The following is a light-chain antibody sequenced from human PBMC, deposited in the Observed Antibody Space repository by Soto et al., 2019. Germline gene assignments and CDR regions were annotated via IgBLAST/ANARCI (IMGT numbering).Light chain of an antibody. V-gene: IGKV3-15*01. CDR2: GAS. CDR1: QSVSSN. Sequence: EIVMTQSPGTLSVSPGERATLSCRASQSVSSNLAWYQQKAGQAPRLLIYGASTRATGIPARFSGSGSGTEFTLTISRLQSEDFAVYYCQQYNNWPRTFGQGTKVDIK. CDR3: QQYNNWPRT. J-gene: IGKJ1*01.